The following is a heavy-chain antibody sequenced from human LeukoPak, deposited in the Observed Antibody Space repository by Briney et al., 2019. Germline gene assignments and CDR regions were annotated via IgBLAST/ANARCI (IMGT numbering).Heavy chain of an antibody. D-gene: IGHD6-13*01. J-gene: IGHJ5*02. Sequence: ASVRVSCKASGYTFTTSGTSWVRQAPGQGLEWMGWISGYNGNTDYAQKFQGRVTMTTDITTSTAYMELRSLRSDDTAVYYCARDVAAAGVDPWGQGTLVIVSS. CDR2: ISGYNGNT. CDR1: GYTFTTSG. CDR3: ARDVAAAGVDP. V-gene: IGHV1-18*01.